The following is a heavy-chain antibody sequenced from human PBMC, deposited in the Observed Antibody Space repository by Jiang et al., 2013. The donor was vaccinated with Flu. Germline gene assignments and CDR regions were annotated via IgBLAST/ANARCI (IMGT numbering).Heavy chain of an antibody. CDR1: GDSVSSNSAA. Sequence: ISGDSVSSNSAAWTWIRQSPSRGLEWLGRTYYRSEWYNDYAVSVRSRITIDPDTPNNQFSLHLTSMTPEDTAVYYCARDWGSNYLFDPWGQGTLVTVSS. V-gene: IGHV6-1*01. CDR2: TYYRSEWYN. CDR3: ARDWGSNYLFDP. J-gene: IGHJ5*02. D-gene: IGHD3-16*01.